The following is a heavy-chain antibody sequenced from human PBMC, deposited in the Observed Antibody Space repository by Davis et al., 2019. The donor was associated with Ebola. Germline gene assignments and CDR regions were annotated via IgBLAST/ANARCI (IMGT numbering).Heavy chain of an antibody. V-gene: IGHV4-34*01. J-gene: IGHJ4*02. CDR3: ARVGIATRLNYLDY. CDR2: INHSGST. CDR1: GGSFSGYY. D-gene: IGHD6-6*01. Sequence: SQTSSLTRAVYGGSFSGYYWSWIRQPPGKGLEWIGEINHSGSTNYNPSLKSRVTISVDTSKNQFSLKLSSATAAETAVYYCARVGIATRLNYLDYWGQGTLVTVSS.